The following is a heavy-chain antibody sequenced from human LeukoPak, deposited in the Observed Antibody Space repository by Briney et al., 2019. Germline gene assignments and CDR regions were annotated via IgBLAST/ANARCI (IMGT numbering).Heavy chain of an antibody. J-gene: IGHJ5*02. V-gene: IGHV1-46*01. Sequence: ASVKVSCKASGYTFTGYYMHWVRQAPGQGLEWMGIINPSGGSTSYAQKFQGRVTMTRDTSTNTVYMELSSLRSEDTAVYYCARDVAAAGTGYNWFDPWGQGTLVTVSS. CDR2: INPSGGST. CDR1: GYTFTGYY. D-gene: IGHD6-13*01. CDR3: ARDVAAAGTGYNWFDP.